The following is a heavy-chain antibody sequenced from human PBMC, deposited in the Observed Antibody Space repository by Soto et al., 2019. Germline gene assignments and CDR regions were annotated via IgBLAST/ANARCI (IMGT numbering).Heavy chain of an antibody. CDR2: IYHNGSP. CDR1: GGSISSTNW. D-gene: IGHD2-21*01. V-gene: IGHV4-4*02. Sequence: QVQLRQSGPGLVKTSGTLSLTCVVSGGSISSTNWWTWVRQPPGKSLEWIGEIYHNGSPTYSPSLRVRATISVDKFNNPFSLRLRSVTAADTAVYYCATLPPRIVVTLLPIPTWGQGILVTVSS. CDR3: ATLPPRIVVTLLPIPT. J-gene: IGHJ5*02.